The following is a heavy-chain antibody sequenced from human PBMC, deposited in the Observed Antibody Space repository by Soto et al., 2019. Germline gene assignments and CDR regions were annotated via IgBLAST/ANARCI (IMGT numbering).Heavy chain of an antibody. J-gene: IGHJ5*02. CDR1: GGSFSGYY. V-gene: IGHV4-34*01. CDR2: INHSGST. Sequence: SETLSLTCAVYGGSFSGYYWSWIRQPPGKGLEWIGEINHSGSTNYNPSLKSRVTISVDTSKNQFSLKLSSVTAADTAVYYCARGPVEMASIGPTWKPYNWFDPWGQGTQVTVSS. CDR3: ARGPVEMASIGPTWKPYNWFDP. D-gene: IGHD1-1*01.